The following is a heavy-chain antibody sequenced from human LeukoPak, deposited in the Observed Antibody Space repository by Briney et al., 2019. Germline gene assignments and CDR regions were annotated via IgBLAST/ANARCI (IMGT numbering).Heavy chain of an antibody. V-gene: IGHV1-46*01. D-gene: IGHD3-10*01. CDR3: ARDLRAISMVRGVDDWFDP. Sequence: ATAKVSCKASGYTFSSYYMHWVRQAPGQGLEWMGIINPSGGNTNYAQKFQGRVTMTRDMSTSTVYMELSSLRSEDTAVYYCARDLRAISMVRGVDDWFDPWGQGTLVTVSS. J-gene: IGHJ5*02. CDR1: GYTFSSYY. CDR2: INPSGGNT.